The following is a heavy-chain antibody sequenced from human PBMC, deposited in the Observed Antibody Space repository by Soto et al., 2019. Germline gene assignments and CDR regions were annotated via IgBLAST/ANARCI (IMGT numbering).Heavy chain of an antibody. Sequence: ASVKVSCKASGYTFTGYYMHWVRQAPGQGLEWMGWINPNSGGTNYAQKFQGRVTMTRDTSISTAYMELSRLRSDDTAVYYCARDWGEYSSSWYDWFDPWGQGTLVTVSS. CDR3: ARDWGEYSSSWYDWFDP. J-gene: IGHJ5*02. CDR1: GYTFTGYY. V-gene: IGHV1-2*02. D-gene: IGHD6-13*01. CDR2: INPNSGGT.